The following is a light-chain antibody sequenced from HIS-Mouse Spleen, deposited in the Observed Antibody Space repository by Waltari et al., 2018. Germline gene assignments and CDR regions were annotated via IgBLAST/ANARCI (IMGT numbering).Light chain of an antibody. V-gene: IGLV6-57*02. CDR2: GDN. CDR3: QSYDSSNQV. CDR1: SSSIASNY. Sequence: NFMLTQPHSVSESPGKTVTISCTGSSSSIASNYVQWYQQRPGGAPPTVLYGDNQRPSGVPDRFSGSIDSSSNSASLTISGLKTEDEADYYCQSYDSSNQVFGGGTKLTVL. J-gene: IGLJ3*02.